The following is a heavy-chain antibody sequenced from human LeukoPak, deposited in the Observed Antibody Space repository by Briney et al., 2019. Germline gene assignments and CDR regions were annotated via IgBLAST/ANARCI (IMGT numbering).Heavy chain of an antibody. V-gene: IGHV3-33*01. CDR1: GFPFSSYG. CDR3: ARYYGDSYYFDY. D-gene: IGHD4-17*01. J-gene: IGHJ4*02. Sequence: GRSLRLACAASGFPFSSYGMHWVRQAPGKGLEWVALTWYDGSSKYYADSVKGRFTISRDNSKNTLYLQMNSQRAEDTAVYYCARYYGDSYYFDYWGQGTLVTVSS. CDR2: TWYDGSSK.